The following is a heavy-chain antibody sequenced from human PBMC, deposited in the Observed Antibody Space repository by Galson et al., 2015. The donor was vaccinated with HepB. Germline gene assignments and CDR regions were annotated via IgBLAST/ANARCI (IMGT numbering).Heavy chain of an antibody. J-gene: IGHJ6*02. V-gene: IGHV3-64D*06. CDR3: VKVLGGSSWTYYYYYGMDV. CDR2: ISSNGGST. D-gene: IGHD6-13*01. Sequence: SLRLSCAASGFTFSSYAMHWVRQAPGKGLEYVSAISSNGGSTYYADSVKGRFTISRDNSKNTLYLQMSSLRAEDTAVYYCVKVLGGSSWTYYYYYGMDVWGQGTTVTVSS. CDR1: GFTFSSYA.